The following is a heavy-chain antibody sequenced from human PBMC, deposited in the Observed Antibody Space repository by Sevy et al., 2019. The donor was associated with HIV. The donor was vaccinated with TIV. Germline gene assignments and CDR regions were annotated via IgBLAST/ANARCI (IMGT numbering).Heavy chain of an antibody. D-gene: IGHD6-13*01. V-gene: IGHV4-39*01. CDR2: IYYSGST. CDR3: ARPIAAAVASPFDY. CDR1: DGSISSSSYY. Sequence: SETLSLTCTVSDGSISSSSYYWGWIRQPPGKGLEWIGSIYYSGSTYYNPSLKSRVTISVDTSKNQFSLKLSSVTAADTAVYYCARPIAAAVASPFDYWGQGTLVTVSS. J-gene: IGHJ4*02.